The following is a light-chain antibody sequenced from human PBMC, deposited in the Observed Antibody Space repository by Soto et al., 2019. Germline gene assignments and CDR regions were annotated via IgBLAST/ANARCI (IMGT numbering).Light chain of an antibody. Sequence: QSALTQPASVSGSPGQSNTISCTGTSSDVGGYNYVSWYQQHPGKAPKLMIYDVSNRPSGVSNRFSGSKSANTASLTISGLQAEDEADCYCSSYTGSSTYVVFGGGTKLTVL. CDR2: DVS. J-gene: IGLJ2*01. CDR1: SSDVGGYNY. V-gene: IGLV2-14*01. CDR3: SSYTGSSTYVV.